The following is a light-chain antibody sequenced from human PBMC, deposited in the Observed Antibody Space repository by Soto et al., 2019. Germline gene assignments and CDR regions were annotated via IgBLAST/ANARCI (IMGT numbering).Light chain of an antibody. CDR1: SSDVGGYNY. J-gene: IGLJ1*01. V-gene: IGLV2-11*01. CDR2: DVT. CDR3: CSYAGNYFYV. Sequence: QSALTQPRSVSGSPGQSVAISCTGTSSDVGGYNYVSWYHQHPGKAPKLMIYDVTKRPSGVPDRFSGSKSGNTASLTISGLQAEDEADYYCCSYAGNYFYVFGTGTKVTVL.